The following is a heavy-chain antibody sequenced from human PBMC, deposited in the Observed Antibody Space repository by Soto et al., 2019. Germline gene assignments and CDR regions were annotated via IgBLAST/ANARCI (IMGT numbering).Heavy chain of an antibody. CDR3: TRTSSSFDY. D-gene: IGHD2-15*01. CDR2: TYYRSKWYS. J-gene: IGHJ4*02. CDR1: GGGVSNNNAA. Sequence: SQTLSLTCAISGGGVSNNNAAWNWIRQSPSRGLEWLGRTYYRSKWYSEYAVSVKSRMNIKPDTSKNQFSLQLNSVTPDDTAIYYCTRTSSSFDYWGQGTLVTVSS. V-gene: IGHV6-1*01.